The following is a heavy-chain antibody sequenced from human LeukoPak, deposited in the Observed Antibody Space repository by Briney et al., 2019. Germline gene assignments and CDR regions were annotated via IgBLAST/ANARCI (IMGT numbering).Heavy chain of an antibody. V-gene: IGHV3-23*01. CDR2: LSYSGGGT. J-gene: IGHJ3*02. CDR1: GFTFSNYA. D-gene: IGHD3-22*01. CDR3: AKAYLYYYDSSGPPSDALDI. Sequence: GGSLRLSCEASGFTFSNYAMSWVRQAPGKGLKWVSALSYSGGGTYYADSVKGRFTISRDNSKNALYLQMNSLRAEDTAVYYCAKAYLYYYDSSGPPSDALDIWGQGTMVTVSS.